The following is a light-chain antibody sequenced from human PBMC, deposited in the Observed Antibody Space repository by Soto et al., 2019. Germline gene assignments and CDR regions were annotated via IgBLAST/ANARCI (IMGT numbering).Light chain of an antibody. V-gene: IGLV2-14*01. J-gene: IGLJ1*01. CDR2: EVS. CDR3: NSYTAFNTRV. CDR1: SSDIGAYNY. Sequence: QSALTQPASVSGSPGQSITISCTGTSSDIGAYNYVSWYQQHPGKAPKLLIYEVSDRPPGISDRFSGSKSGNTASLTSSSLQSEDEADYYCNSYTAFNTRVFGTGTKVTVL.